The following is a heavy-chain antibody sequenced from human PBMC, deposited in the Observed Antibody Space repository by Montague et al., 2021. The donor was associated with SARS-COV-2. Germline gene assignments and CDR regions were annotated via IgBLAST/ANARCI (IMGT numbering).Heavy chain of an antibody. V-gene: IGHV1-2*04. Sequence: SVKVSCKASGYTFTGYYMHWVRQAPGQGLEWMGWINPNSGGTNYXQKFQGWVTMTRDTSISTAYMELSRLRSDDTAVYYCAIYYDSSGFAFDIWGQGTMVTVSS. CDR2: INPNSGGT. CDR1: GYTFTGYY. CDR3: AIYYDSSGFAFDI. J-gene: IGHJ3*02. D-gene: IGHD3-22*01.